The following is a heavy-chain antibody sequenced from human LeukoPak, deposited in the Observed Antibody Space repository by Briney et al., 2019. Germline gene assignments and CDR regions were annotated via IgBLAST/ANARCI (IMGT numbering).Heavy chain of an antibody. CDR2: IIPILGIA. CDR3: ARGAGYSSSSISGY. D-gene: IGHD6-13*01. Sequence: ASVKVSCKASGYTFTSYYMHWVRQAPGQGLEWMGRIIPILGIANYAQKFQGRVTITADKSTSTAYMELSSLRSEDTAVYYCARGAGYSSSSISGYWGQGTLVTVSS. V-gene: IGHV1-69*04. J-gene: IGHJ4*02. CDR1: GYTFTSYY.